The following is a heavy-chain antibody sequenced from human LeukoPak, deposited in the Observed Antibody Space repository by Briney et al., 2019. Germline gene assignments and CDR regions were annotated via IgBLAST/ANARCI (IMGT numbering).Heavy chain of an antibody. J-gene: IGHJ3*02. V-gene: IGHV4-61*01. Sequence: SETLSLTCTVSGGSISSGSYYWSWIRQPPGKGLEWIGYIYYSGSTNYNPSLKSRVTISVDTSKNQFSLKLSSVTAADTAVYYWARGDIVVVPAAPAPAFDIWGQGTMVTVSS. D-gene: IGHD2-2*01. CDR1: GGSISSGSYY. CDR3: ARGDIVVVPAAPAPAFDI. CDR2: IYYSGST.